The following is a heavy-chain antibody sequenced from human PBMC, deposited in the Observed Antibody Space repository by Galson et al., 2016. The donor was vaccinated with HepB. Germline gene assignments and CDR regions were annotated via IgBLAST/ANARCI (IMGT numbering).Heavy chain of an antibody. Sequence: SLRLSCAASGFTFSNYGMHWVRQAPGKGLDWVAVISHDGSYKYYADSVKGRFTISRDDSKNTLYLQMNSLRAEDTAVYYCARVRDSSGYYLPDFDYWGQGTLVTVSS. CDR2: ISHDGSYK. D-gene: IGHD3-22*01. CDR1: GFTFSNYG. J-gene: IGHJ4*02. V-gene: IGHV3-30*03. CDR3: ARVRDSSGYYLPDFDY.